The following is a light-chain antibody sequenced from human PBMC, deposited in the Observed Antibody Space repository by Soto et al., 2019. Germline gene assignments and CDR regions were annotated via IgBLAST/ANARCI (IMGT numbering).Light chain of an antibody. V-gene: IGKV3-20*01. CDR1: QSVGSSY. CDR2: TAS. J-gene: IGKJ5*01. Sequence: EIVLTQSPGTLSLSPGERATLSCRASQSVGSSYLAWYQQKPGQAPRLLIYTASSRATGIPDRFSGSGSGADFTLTSSRLEPEDFAVYYCQQYSRSPVTFGQGTRLEIK. CDR3: QQYSRSPVT.